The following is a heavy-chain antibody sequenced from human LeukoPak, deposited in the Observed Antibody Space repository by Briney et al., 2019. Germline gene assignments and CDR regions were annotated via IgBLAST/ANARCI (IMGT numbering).Heavy chain of an antibody. CDR2: IYYSGST. V-gene: IGHV4-34*09. CDR3: ARGPEGTYYDFWSGYAYYFDY. Sequence: TSETLSLTCAVYGGSFSGYYWSWIRQPPGKGLEWIGYIYYSGSTYYNPSLKSRVTISVDTSKNQFSLKLSSVTAADTAVYYCARGPEGTYYDFWSGYAYYFDYWGQGTLVTVSS. CDR1: GGSFSGYY. D-gene: IGHD3-3*01. J-gene: IGHJ4*02.